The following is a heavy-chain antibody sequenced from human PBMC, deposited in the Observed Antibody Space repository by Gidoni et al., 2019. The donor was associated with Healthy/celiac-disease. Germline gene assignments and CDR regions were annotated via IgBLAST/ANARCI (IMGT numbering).Heavy chain of an antibody. V-gene: IGHV3-21*01. Sequence: APGKGLEWVSSISSSSSYIYYADSVKGRFTISRDNAKNSLYLQMNSLRAEDTAVYYCARDHTGDRAFDIWGQGTRVTVSS. J-gene: IGHJ3*02. D-gene: IGHD7-27*01. CDR2: ISSSSSYI. CDR3: ARDHTGDRAFDI.